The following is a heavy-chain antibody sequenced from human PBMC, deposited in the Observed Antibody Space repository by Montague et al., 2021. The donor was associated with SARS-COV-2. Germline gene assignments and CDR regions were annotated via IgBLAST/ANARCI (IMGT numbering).Heavy chain of an antibody. CDR2: TYYRSKWYN. CDR1: GDSVSSNRAA. CDR3: ARDDPYCTNGVCYTGNWFDP. Sequence: CAISGDSVSSNRAAWNWIRQSPSRGLGWLGRTYYRSKWYNDYAVSVKSRITINPDTSKNQFSLQLNSVTPEDTAVYYCARDDPYCTNGVCYTGNWFDPWGQGTLVTVSS. V-gene: IGHV6-1*01. D-gene: IGHD2-8*01. J-gene: IGHJ5*02.